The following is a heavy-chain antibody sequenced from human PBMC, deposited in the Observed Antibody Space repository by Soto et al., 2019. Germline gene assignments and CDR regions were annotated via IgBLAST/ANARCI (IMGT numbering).Heavy chain of an antibody. Sequence: QLQLQESGPGLVKPSETLSLTCTVSGGSISSSSYYWGWIRQPPGKGLEWIGRINYSGSTYYNPSLKSRVTISVGTSKNQFSLKLSSVTAADSAVYYCERHAVHSSGLTAYWGQGTLVTVSS. D-gene: IGHD6-19*01. J-gene: IGHJ4*02. CDR2: INYSGST. CDR1: GGSISSSSYY. CDR3: ERHAVHSSGLTAY. V-gene: IGHV4-39*01.